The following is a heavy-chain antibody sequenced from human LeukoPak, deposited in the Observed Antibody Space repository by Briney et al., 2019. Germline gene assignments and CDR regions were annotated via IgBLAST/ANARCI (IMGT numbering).Heavy chain of an antibody. J-gene: IGHJ5*02. CDR1: GFTFSSYG. CDR3: AKGKRYYDFWSGYSEWFDP. D-gene: IGHD3-3*01. CDR2: ISYDGSNK. Sequence: GGSLRLSCAASGFTFSSYGMHWVRQAPGKGLEWVAVISYDGSNKYYADSVKGRFTISRDNSKNTLYLQMNSLRAEDTAVYYCAKGKRYYDFWSGYSEWFDPWGQGTLVTVSS. V-gene: IGHV3-30*18.